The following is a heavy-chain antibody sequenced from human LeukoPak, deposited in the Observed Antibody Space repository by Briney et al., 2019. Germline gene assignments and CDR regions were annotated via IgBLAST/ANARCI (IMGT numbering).Heavy chain of an antibody. CDR1: GFTFDDYA. V-gene: IGHV3-9*01. CDR3: ARDDLQLWAESFDY. J-gene: IGHJ4*02. Sequence: PGGSLRLSCAASGFTFDDYAMHWVRQAPGKGLEWVSGISWNSGSIGYADSVKGRFTISRDNAKNSLYLQMNSLRAEDTAVYYCARDDLQLWAESFDYWGQGTLVTVSS. CDR2: ISWNSGSI. D-gene: IGHD5-18*01.